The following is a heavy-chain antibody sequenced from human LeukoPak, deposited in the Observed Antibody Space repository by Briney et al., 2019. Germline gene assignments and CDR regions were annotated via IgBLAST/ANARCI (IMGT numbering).Heavy chain of an antibody. CDR3: ASGIQWTGNNY. CDR2: IYYGGST. Sequence: SETLSLTCTVSGGSVSSSHYWGWIRQPPGKGLEWIGSIYYGGSTYYNASLRSRVTTSLDTSKNHFSLKLTSATAADTAVYYCASGIQWTGNNYWGQGILVTVSS. J-gene: IGHJ4*02. V-gene: IGHV4-39*07. CDR1: GGSVSSSHY. D-gene: IGHD3/OR15-3a*01.